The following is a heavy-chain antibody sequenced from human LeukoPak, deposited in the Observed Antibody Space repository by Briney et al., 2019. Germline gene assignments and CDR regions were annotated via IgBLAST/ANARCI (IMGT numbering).Heavy chain of an antibody. CDR2: ISGSGGST. J-gene: IGHJ4*02. CDR3: AKAVVPLGYFDY. V-gene: IGHV3-23*01. CDR1: GFTFSSYT. D-gene: IGHD2-15*01. Sequence: GGSLRLSCAASGFTFSSYTMSWVRQAPGKGLEWVSAISGSGGSTYYADSVKGRFTISRDNSKNTLYLQMNSLRAEDTAVYYCAKAVVPLGYFDYWGQGTLVTVSS.